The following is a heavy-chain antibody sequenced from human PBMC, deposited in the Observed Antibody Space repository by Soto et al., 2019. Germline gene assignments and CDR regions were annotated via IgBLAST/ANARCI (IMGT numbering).Heavy chain of an antibody. CDR2: ISAYNGNT. V-gene: IGHV1-18*01. J-gene: IGHJ3*02. CDR3: ARDRRTALRFLEWLLPDAFDI. Sequence: ASVKVSCKASGYTFTISGISLLRQAPGQELEGMGWISAYNGNTNYAQKLQGRVTLTPDTSTSTASLELRSLRSDDTAVYYCARDRRTALRFLEWLLPDAFDIWGQGTMVTVSS. CDR1: GYTFTISG. D-gene: IGHD3-3*01.